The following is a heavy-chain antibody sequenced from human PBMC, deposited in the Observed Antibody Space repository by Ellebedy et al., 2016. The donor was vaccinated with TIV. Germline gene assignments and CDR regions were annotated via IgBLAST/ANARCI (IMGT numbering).Heavy chain of an antibody. CDR2: IYPGDSDT. CDR3: ARPVYDSKTFDAFDI. V-gene: IGHV5-51*01. Sequence: GESLKISCKGSGYSFTSYWIGWVRQMPGKGLEWMGIIYPGDSDTRYSPSFQGQVTISADKSISTAYLQLSSLKASDTAMYYCARPVYDSKTFDAFDIWGQGTMVTVSS. D-gene: IGHD3-22*01. J-gene: IGHJ3*02. CDR1: GYSFTSYW.